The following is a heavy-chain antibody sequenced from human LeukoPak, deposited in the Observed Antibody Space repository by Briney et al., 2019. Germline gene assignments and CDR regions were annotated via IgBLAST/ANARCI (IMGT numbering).Heavy chain of an antibody. V-gene: IGHV4-59*13. J-gene: IGHJ4*02. CDR2: IYYSGST. CDR1: GGSISSYY. Sequence: SETLSLTCTVSGGSISSYYWSWIRQPPGKGLEWIGYIYYSGSTNYNPSLKSRVTISVDTSKNQFSLKLTSVTAADTAMYYCARGFAAAGIDYWGQGTLVTVSP. CDR3: ARGFAAAGIDY. D-gene: IGHD6-13*01.